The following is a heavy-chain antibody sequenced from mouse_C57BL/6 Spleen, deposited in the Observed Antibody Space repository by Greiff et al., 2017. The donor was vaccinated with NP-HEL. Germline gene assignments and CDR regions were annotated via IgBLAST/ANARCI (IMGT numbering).Heavy chain of an antibody. CDR1: GFTFSSYA. Sequence: EVKLMESGEGLVKPGGSLKLSCAASGFTFSSYAMSWVRQTPEKRLEWVAYISSGGDYIYYADTVKGRFTISRDNARNTLYLQMSSLKSEDTAMYYCTRENYWYFDVWGTGTTVTVSS. J-gene: IGHJ1*03. CDR3: TRENYWYFDV. V-gene: IGHV5-9-1*02. CDR2: ISSGGDYI.